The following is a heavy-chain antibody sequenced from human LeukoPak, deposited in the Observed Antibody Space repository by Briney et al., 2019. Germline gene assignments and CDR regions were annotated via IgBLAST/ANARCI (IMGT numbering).Heavy chain of an antibody. CDR3: ARVADYYDSSGPRAAGAFDI. J-gene: IGHJ3*02. CDR2: IYYSGST. CDR1: GGSISSGDYY. Sequence: PSQTLSLTCTVSGGSISSGDYYWSWIRQPPGKGLEWIVYIYYSGSTYYNPSLKSRVTIPVYTSKNQFSLKLSSVTAADTAVYYCARVADYYDSSGPRAAGAFDIWGQGTMVTVSS. V-gene: IGHV4-30-4*01. D-gene: IGHD3-22*01.